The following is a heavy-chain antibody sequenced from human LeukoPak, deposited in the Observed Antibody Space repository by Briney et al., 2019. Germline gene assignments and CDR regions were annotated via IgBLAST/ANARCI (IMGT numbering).Heavy chain of an antibody. CDR2: INDAGRTT. D-gene: IGHD3-9*01. J-gene: IGHJ4*02. V-gene: IGHV3-23*01. CDR3: TNQPILAGSIDS. Sequence: GGSLRLSCATSGFTFNTYAMNWVRQAPGKGLEWVSTINDAGRTTYYADSEKGRFTISRDNSKNTVYLQMNNLRAEDTALYYCTNQPILAGSIDSWGQGTLVTVSS. CDR1: GFTFNTYA.